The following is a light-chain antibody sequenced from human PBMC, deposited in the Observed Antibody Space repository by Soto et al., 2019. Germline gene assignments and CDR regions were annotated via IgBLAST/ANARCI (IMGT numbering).Light chain of an antibody. CDR2: GNS. V-gene: IGLV1-40*01. CDR3: QSYDSSLDVV. Sequence: QSVLTQPPSVSGVPGQRVTISCTGSSSNIGAGYDVHWYQQLPGTAPKLLIYGNSNRPSGVPDRFSGSKSGTSASLAITGLQAEDEADYYCQSYDSSLDVVFGGGTKLTVL. J-gene: IGLJ2*01. CDR1: SSNIGAGYD.